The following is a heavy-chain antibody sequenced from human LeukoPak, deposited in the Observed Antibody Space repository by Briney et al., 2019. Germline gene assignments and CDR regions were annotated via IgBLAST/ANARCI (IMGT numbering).Heavy chain of an antibody. Sequence: GESLKISCRGSGYSFDRYWIGWLRQPPGKGLEWMGIINPDDSDTRYSPSFQGQVTISADKSINTAYLEWSSLKASDTAMFYCVRQYDFWDNSLRDYFDYWGQGTLVTVSS. V-gene: IGHV5-51*01. J-gene: IGHJ4*02. D-gene: IGHD3-3*01. CDR2: INPDDSDT. CDR3: VRQYDFWDNSLRDYFDY. CDR1: GYSFDRYW.